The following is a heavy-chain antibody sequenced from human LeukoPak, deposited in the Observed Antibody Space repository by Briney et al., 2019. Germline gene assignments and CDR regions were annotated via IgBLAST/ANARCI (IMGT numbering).Heavy chain of an antibody. Sequence: GASVKVSCKASGYTFTGYYMHWVRQAPGQGLEWMGWINPNSGGTNYAQNFEARVTMTRDTSSGTAYLDLSSLTSDDTAVYYCARGRRILGGPENAGDFFDYWGQGTLVIVSS. D-gene: IGHD3-16*01. V-gene: IGHV1-2*02. CDR3: ARGRRILGGPENAGDFFDY. J-gene: IGHJ4*01. CDR1: GYTFTGYY. CDR2: INPNSGGT.